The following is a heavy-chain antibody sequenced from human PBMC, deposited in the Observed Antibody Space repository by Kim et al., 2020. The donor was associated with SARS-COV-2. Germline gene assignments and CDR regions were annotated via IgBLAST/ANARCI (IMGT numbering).Heavy chain of an antibody. CDR2: IKQDGSET. CDR3: ARVVVYSSSWYRPYYYYYYDMDV. CDR1: GFTFSSYW. Sequence: GGSLRLSCAASGFTFSSYWMSWVRQAPGKGLEWVANIKQDGSETYYVDSVKGRFTISRDNAKNSLYLQMNSLRAEDTAVYYCARVVVYSSSWYRPYYYYYYDMDVWGQG. V-gene: IGHV3-7*03. D-gene: IGHD6-13*01. J-gene: IGHJ6*02.